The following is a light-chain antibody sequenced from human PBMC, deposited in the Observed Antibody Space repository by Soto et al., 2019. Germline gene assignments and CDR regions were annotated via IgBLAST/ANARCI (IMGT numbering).Light chain of an antibody. CDR3: QQYVSSPYT. CDR1: QSVSSNY. V-gene: IGKV3-20*01. CDR2: GAS. J-gene: IGKJ2*01. Sequence: EIVLTQSPGTLSLSPGERATLSCRASQSVSSNYLAWYQQKPGQAPRLLIYGASSRATGIPDRFSGSGSGTDITVTISRLEPEDFAVYYCQQYVSSPYTFGQGTKLEI.